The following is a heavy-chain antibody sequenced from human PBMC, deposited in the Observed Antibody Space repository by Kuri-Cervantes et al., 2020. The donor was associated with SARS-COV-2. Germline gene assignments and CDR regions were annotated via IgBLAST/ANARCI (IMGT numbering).Heavy chain of an antibody. CDR1: GFTVSSNY. V-gene: IGHV3-53*01. D-gene: IGHD2-21*02. J-gene: IGHJ4*02. CDR2: IYSGGST. CDR3: ANPIVVVAATDY. Sequence: GESLKISCAASGFTVSSNYMSWVRQAPGKGLEWVSVIYSGGSTYYADSVKGRFTISRDNSKNTLYLQMNSLRAEDTAVYYCANPIVVVAATDYWGQGTLVTVSS.